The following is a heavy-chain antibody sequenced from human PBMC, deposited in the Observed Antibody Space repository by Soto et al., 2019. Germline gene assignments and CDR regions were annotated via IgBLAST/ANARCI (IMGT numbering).Heavy chain of an antibody. D-gene: IGHD6-19*01. J-gene: IGHJ4*02. CDR1: GGSISSSIYY. Sequence: SETLSLTCTVSGGSISSSIYYGGWIRRPPGKGLEWIGEIYHSGSASYNPSLKSRVTISVHTSNSQFSLELSSVTAADTAVYYCARGLITGSHYSGGWYYFDSWGQGTQVTVSS. CDR2: IYHSGSA. CDR3: ARGLITGSHYSGGWYYFDS. V-gene: IGHV4-39*07.